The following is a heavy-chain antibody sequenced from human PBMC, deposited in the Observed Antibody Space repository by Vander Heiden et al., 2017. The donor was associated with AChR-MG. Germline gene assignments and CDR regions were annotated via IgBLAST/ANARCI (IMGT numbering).Heavy chain of an antibody. CDR1: GGTFSSYA. V-gene: IGHV1-69*01. CDR3: ARDWGDEGLRGCDY. Sequence: QVQLVQSGAEVKKPGSSVKVSCKASGGTFSSYAISWVRQAPGQGLEGMGGIIPIFGTANYAQKVQGRVTITADESTSTAYMELSRMRSEDTAVYYCARDWGDEGLRGCDYWGQGTLVTVSS. CDR2: IIPIFGTA. D-gene: IGHD3-16*01. J-gene: IGHJ4*02.